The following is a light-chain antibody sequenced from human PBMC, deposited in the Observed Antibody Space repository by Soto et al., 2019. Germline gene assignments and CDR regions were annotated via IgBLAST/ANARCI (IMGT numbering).Light chain of an antibody. CDR1: QSVRSN. Sequence: EIVMTQSPATLSVSPGERATLSCRASQSVRSNLAWYQQKPGQAPRLLVYGASTRATGIPARFSGSGSGTEFTLTLSSLQSEDFAVYYCQQYTNWPLTFGGGTKVEIK. CDR3: QQYTNWPLT. CDR2: GAS. V-gene: IGKV3-15*01. J-gene: IGKJ4*01.